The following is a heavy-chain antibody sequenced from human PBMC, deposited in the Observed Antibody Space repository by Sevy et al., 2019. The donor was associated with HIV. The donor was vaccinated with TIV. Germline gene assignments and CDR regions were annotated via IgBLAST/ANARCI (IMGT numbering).Heavy chain of an antibody. Sequence: GGSLRLSCAASGFTLSSYAMSWVRQAPGKGLEWVSAISGSGGSTYYADSVKGRFTISRDNSKNTLYLQMNSLRAEDTAVYYCAKDGDYYDSSGYYSLFDYWGQGTLVTVSS. CDR2: ISGSGGST. V-gene: IGHV3-23*01. J-gene: IGHJ4*02. CDR3: AKDGDYYDSSGYYSLFDY. CDR1: GFTLSSYA. D-gene: IGHD3-22*01.